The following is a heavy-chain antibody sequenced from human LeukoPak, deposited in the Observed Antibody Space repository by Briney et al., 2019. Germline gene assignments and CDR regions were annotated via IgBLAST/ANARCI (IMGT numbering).Heavy chain of an antibody. CDR3: ARASDWYNYYYYMDV. V-gene: IGHV1-2*02. CDR2: INPNSGGT. D-gene: IGHD3-9*01. Sequence: ASVKVSCKASGYTFTGYYMHWVRQAPGQGLEWMGWINPNSGGTNYAQKFQGRVTMTRDTSISTAYMELSRLRSDDTAVCYCARASDWYNYYYYMDVRGKGTTVTVSS. J-gene: IGHJ6*03. CDR1: GYTFTGYY.